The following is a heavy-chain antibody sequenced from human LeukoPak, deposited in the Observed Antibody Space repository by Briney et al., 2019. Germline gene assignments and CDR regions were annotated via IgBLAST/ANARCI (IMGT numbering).Heavy chain of an antibody. CDR3: ARTVTMVRGVPVGGYFDY. D-gene: IGHD3-10*01. V-gene: IGHV3-30-3*01. Sequence: GGSLRLSCAASGFTFSSYAMHWVRQAPGKGLEWVAVISYDGSNKYYADSVKGRFTISRDNSKNTLYLQMNSLRAEDTAVYYCARTVTMVRGVPVGGYFDYWGQGTLVTVSS. CDR1: GFTFSSYA. CDR2: ISYDGSNK. J-gene: IGHJ4*02.